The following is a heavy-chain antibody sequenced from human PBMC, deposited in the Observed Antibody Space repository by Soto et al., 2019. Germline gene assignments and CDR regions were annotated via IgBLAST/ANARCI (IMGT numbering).Heavy chain of an antibody. V-gene: IGHV1-46*01. CDR3: ARDLGDDFWSGYLKWFDP. D-gene: IGHD3-3*01. CDR1: GYTFTSYY. J-gene: IGHJ5*02. CDR2: INPSGGST. Sequence: ASVKVSCKASGYTFTSYYIHWVRQAPGQGLEWMGIINPSGGSTSYAQKFQGRVTMTRDTSTSTVYMELSSLRSEDTAVYYCARDLGDDFWSGYLKWFDPWGQGTLVTVSS.